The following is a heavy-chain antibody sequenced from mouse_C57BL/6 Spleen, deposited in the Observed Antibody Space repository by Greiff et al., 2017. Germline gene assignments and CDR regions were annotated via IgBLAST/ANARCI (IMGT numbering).Heavy chain of an antibody. J-gene: IGHJ4*01. CDR3: ARNDYDVSLYAMDY. Sequence: VKLMESGPGLVAPSQSLSITCTVSGFSLTSYAISWVRQPPGKGLEWLGVIWTGGGTNYNSALKSRLSISKDNSKSQVFLKMNSLQTDDTARYYCARNDYDVSLYAMDYWGQGTSVTVSS. CDR1: GFSLTSYA. D-gene: IGHD2-4*01. CDR2: IWTGGGT. V-gene: IGHV2-9-1*01.